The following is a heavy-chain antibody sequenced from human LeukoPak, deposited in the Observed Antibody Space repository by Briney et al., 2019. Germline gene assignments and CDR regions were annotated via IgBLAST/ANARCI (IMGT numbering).Heavy chain of an antibody. V-gene: IGHV3-23*01. CDR3: AKVRIQLWPRGYFDY. D-gene: IGHD5-18*01. J-gene: IGHJ4*02. CDR1: GFTFTNYA. Sequence: GGSLRLSCVASGFTFTNYAMSWVRQAPGKGLEWVSLINAGGGSAYYADSVKGRFTISRDNSRNTLNLQMNSLRAEDTAVYYCAKVRIQLWPRGYFDYWGQGTLVTVSS. CDR2: INAGGGSA.